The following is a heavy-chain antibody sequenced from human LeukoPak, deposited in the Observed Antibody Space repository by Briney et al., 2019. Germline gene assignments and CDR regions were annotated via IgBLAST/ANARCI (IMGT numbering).Heavy chain of an antibody. V-gene: IGHV1-18*01. J-gene: IGHJ5*02. CDR3: ARAVDCSGGSCYGAFWFDP. CDR1: GYTFTSYG. D-gene: IGHD2-15*01. Sequence: ASVKVSCKASGYTFTSYGISWARQAPGQGLEWLGWISAYNGNTNYAQKFQGRVTVTTDTSTSTAYMELRSLRSDDTAVYYCARAVDCSGGSCYGAFWFDPWGQGTLVTVSS. CDR2: ISAYNGNT.